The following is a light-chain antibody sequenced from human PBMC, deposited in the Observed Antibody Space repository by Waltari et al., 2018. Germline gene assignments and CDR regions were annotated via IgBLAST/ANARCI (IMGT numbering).Light chain of an antibody. Sequence: QSALTQPASVSGSPGQSITISCTGTSSDVGGYNSVSWYQQHPGKATKLMIYCVSNRPSGVSKRFPGSKSGNTASLTISGLQAEDEADYYCSSYTSSSTLVFGGGTKLTVL. J-gene: IGLJ2*01. CDR2: CVS. CDR3: SSYTSSSTLV. CDR1: SSDVGGYNS. V-gene: IGLV2-14*01.